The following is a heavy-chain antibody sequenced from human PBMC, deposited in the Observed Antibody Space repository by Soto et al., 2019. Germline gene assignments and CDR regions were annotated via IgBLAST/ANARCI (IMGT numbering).Heavy chain of an antibody. J-gene: IGHJ4*02. CDR3: ARVSEARFDY. Sequence: SETLSLPCTVSGDSISDSRYYWGWIRQPPGKGLEWIGSIYYDGSTYYTPSLKSRVTISADMSKNQFSLNLSSVTAADTALYYCARVSEARFDYWGQGTLVTVSS. V-gene: IGHV4-39*01. CDR2: IYYDGST. CDR1: GDSISDSRYY.